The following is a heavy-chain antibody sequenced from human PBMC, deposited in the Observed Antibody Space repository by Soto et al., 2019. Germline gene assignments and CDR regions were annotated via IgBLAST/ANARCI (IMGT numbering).Heavy chain of an antibody. D-gene: IGHD2-2*01. CDR2: INPSGGST. CDR3: ARGTVVVVPAAFYGMDV. CDR1: GYTFTSYY. Sequence: QVQLVQSGAEVKKPGASVKVSCKASGYTFTSYYMHWVRQAPGQGLEWMGIINPSGGSTSYAQKFQGRVTMIRDTSTSTVYMELSSLRSEDTAVYYCARGTVVVVPAAFYGMDVWGQGTTVTVSS. V-gene: IGHV1-46*01. J-gene: IGHJ6*02.